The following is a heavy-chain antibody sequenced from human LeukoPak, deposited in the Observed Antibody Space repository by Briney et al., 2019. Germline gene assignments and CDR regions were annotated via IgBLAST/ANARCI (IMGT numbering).Heavy chain of an antibody. CDR2: ISGYNGHT. CDR1: GYTFTNYG. V-gene: IGHV1-18*01. Sequence: ASVKVSCKASGYTFTNYGISWVRQAPGQGLEWMGWISGYNGHTNYEQKLQGRVTMTTDTSTSTAYMELRSLRSDDTAVYYCARMMTPRLYYDSSGYYYGAFDIWGQGTMVTVSS. D-gene: IGHD3-22*01. J-gene: IGHJ3*02. CDR3: ARMMTPRLYYDSSGYYYGAFDI.